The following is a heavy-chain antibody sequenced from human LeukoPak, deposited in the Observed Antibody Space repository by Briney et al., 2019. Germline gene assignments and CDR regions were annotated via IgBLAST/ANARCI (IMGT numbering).Heavy chain of an antibody. J-gene: IGHJ4*02. CDR2: ISSTSSLI. CDR3: ARYNSGWNDY. CDR1: GFTFSSFN. V-gene: IGHV3-21*01. Sequence: GGSLRLSCSASGFTFSSFNMNWVRQAPGKGLEWVSSISSTSSLIWYADSLKGRFTISRDNAKNSLYLQMDSLRAEDTAVYYCARYNSGWNDYWGQGTLVTVSS. D-gene: IGHD6-19*01.